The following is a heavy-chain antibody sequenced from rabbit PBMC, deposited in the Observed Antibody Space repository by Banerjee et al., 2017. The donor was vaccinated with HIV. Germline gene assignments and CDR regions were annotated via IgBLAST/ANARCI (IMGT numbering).Heavy chain of an antibody. CDR2: IYAGSSGST. D-gene: IGHD2-1*01. Sequence: QEQLEESGGDLVKPEGSLTLTCTASGFSFSSTYWICWVRQAPGKGLEWIACIYAGSSGSTYYASWAKGRFTISKTSSTTVTLQMTSLTAADTATYFCARGDADYADLVYGTVFNLWGPGTLVTVS. V-gene: IGHV1S45*01. CDR1: GFSFSSTYW. J-gene: IGHJ4*01. CDR3: ARGDADYADLVYGTVFNL.